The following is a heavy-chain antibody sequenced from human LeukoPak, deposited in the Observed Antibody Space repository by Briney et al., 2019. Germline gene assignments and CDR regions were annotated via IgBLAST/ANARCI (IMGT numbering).Heavy chain of an antibody. J-gene: IGHJ3*02. CDR2: INGDGSST. CDR1: GFSFSTYW. V-gene: IGHV3-74*01. D-gene: IGHD1-26*01. CDR3: IRDFGSVGATNAFDI. Sequence: PGGSLRLSCVASGFSFSTYWTHWVRQAPGKGLEWVSRINGDGSSTSYADSVKGRFTISRDNAKNTVYLQMNSLRVEDTAVYYCIRDFGSVGATNAFDIWGQGTMVTVSS.